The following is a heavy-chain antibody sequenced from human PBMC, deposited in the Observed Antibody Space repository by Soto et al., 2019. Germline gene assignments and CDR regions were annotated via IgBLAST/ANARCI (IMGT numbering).Heavy chain of an antibody. CDR2: IIPILGIA. CDR3: ARMTVAAVKDYYYYYMDV. CDR1: GGTFSSYT. Sequence: QVQLVQSGAEVKKPGSSVKVSCKASGGTFSSYTISWVRQAPGQGLEWMGRIIPILGIANYAQKFQGRVTITADKSTSTAYMELSSLRSEDTAVYYWARMTVAAVKDYYYYYMDVWGKGTTVTVSS. J-gene: IGHJ6*03. V-gene: IGHV1-69*02. D-gene: IGHD6-19*01.